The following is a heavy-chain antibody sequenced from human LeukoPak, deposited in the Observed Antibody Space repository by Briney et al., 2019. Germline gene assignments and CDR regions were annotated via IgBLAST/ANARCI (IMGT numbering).Heavy chain of an antibody. Sequence: ASVKVSCKASGYTFTSYYMHWVRQAPGQGLEWMGIINPSGGSTSYAQKFQGRVTMTRDTSTSTVYMELSSLRPEDTAVYYCARDGSGSYYTLPFDYWGQGTLVTVSS. CDR3: ARDGSGSYYTLPFDY. J-gene: IGHJ4*02. V-gene: IGHV1-46*01. CDR2: INPSGGST. D-gene: IGHD3-10*01. CDR1: GYTFTSYY.